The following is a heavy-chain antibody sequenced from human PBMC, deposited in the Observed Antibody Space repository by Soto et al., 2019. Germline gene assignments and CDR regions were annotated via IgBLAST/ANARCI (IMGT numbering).Heavy chain of an antibody. CDR3: AREGNDILTGRLNWFDP. CDR1: GGPFSGYH. V-gene: IGHV4-34*01. D-gene: IGHD3-9*01. CDR2: INHSGST. Sequence: SETLSLTCAVYGGPFSGYHWSRIRQPPGKGLEWIGEINHSGSTNYNLSLKSRVTISVDTSKNQFSLKLSSVTAADTAVYYCAREGNDILTGRLNWFDPWGQGTLVTVSS. J-gene: IGHJ5*02.